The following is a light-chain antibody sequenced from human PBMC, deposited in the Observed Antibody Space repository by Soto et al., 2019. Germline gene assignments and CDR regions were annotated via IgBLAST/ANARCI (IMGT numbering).Light chain of an antibody. V-gene: IGKV3-20*01. CDR3: QQYGSSPRT. CDR1: QSVSSSS. CDR2: GAS. Sequence: PGERATLSCRASQSVSSSSLAWYQQRRGQAPSLLIHGASSRATGSPDSFSSSESGTDLTLTISRLEPEDFAVYYCQQYGSSPRTFGQGTKVEVK. J-gene: IGKJ1*01.